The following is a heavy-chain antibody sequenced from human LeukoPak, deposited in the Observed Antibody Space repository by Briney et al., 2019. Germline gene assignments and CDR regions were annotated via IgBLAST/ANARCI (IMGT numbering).Heavy chain of an antibody. V-gene: IGHV3-48*04. CDR2: ISSSSSTI. D-gene: IGHD3-16*02. J-gene: IGHJ4*02. CDR1: GFTVSSNY. CDR3: ARFSSLEELSLFRY. Sequence: GGSLRLSCAASGFTVSSNYMSWVRQAPGKGLEWVSYISSSSSTIYYADSVKGRFTISRDNAKNSLYLQMNTLRAEDTAVYYCARFSSLEELSLFRYWGQGTLVTVSS.